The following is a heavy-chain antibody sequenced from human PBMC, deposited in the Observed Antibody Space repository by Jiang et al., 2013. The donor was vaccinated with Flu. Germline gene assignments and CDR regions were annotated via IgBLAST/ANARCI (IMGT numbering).Heavy chain of an antibody. V-gene: IGHV5-51*01. CDR3: ARRQSLVVDRDALDL. D-gene: IGHD3-22*01. CDR2: IYPGDSDT. J-gene: IGHJ3*01. Sequence: GAEVKKPGESLKISCKGSGYSFTTYWIDWVRQLPGKGLEWMGIIYPGDSDTRYNPSFQGQVTISVDRSISTAYLQWSSLRASDTAIYFCARRQSLVVDRDALDLWGQGTMVTVSS. CDR1: GYSFTTYW.